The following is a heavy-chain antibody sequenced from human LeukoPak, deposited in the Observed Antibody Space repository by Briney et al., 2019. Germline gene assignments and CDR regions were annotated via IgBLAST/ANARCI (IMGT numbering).Heavy chain of an antibody. CDR2: MNPNSGNT. J-gene: IGHJ4*02. CDR1: GGSFSNYA. Sequence: GASVKVSCKTSGGSFSNYAITWVRQAPGQGLEWMGWMNPNSGNTGYAQKFQGRVPMTRNTSISTAYMELSSLRSEDTAVYYCARAPQRRIAAAADYWGQGTLVTVSS. D-gene: IGHD6-13*01. V-gene: IGHV1-8*02. CDR3: ARAPQRRIAAAADY.